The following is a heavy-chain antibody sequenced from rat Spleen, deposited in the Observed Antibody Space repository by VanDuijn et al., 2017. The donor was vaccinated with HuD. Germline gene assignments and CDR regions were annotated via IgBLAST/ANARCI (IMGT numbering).Heavy chain of an antibody. J-gene: IGHJ2*01. Sequence: EVKLVESGGGLVQPGRSLKLSCAASGFNFYDHWMGWVRQAPGKGLEWIGEVNKVGNTMNYTPSLKDKFTISRDNAQNTLFLQMTKLGSEDTAIYFCARASGDRYFDYWGQGVMVTVSS. V-gene: IGHV4-2*01. CDR3: ARASGDRYFDY. CDR1: GFNFYDHW. D-gene: IGHD1-1*01. CDR2: VNKVGNTM.